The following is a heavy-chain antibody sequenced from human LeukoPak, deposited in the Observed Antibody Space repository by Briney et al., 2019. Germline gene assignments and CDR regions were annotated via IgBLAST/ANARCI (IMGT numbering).Heavy chain of an antibody. V-gene: IGHV3-11*01. D-gene: IGHD5-24*01. CDR1: GFTFSGYA. J-gene: IGHJ4*02. Sequence: GGSLRLSCAASGFTFSGYAMSWVRQAPGKGLEWVSFIGGTAGNTYYADSVKGRFTISRDNAKNSLYLQMNSLRAEDTAVYYCATGGISATTYWGQGTLVTVSS. CDR2: IGGTAGNT. CDR3: ATGGISATTY.